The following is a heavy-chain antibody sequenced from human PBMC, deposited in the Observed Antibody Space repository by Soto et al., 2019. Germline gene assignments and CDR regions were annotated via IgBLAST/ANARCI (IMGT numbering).Heavy chain of an antibody. V-gene: IGHV4-31*03. J-gene: IGHJ5*02. CDR2: IYYNGTT. Sequence: LSLTCTVSGASIRSGNHYWTWIRQHPGKGLEWIGYIYYNGTTYYNPSLKSRLTMSVDTSKNQFSLDLSSVTAADTAVYYCARLYYYDSSTYYSNWLDPWGQGTLVTVSS. CDR3: ARLYYYDSSTYYSNWLDP. D-gene: IGHD3-22*01. CDR1: GASIRSGNHY.